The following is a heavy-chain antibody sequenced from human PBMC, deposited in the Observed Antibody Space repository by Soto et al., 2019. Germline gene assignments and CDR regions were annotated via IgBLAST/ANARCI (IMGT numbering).Heavy chain of an antibody. CDR1: GYTFTTYG. CDR2: FDPEDGET. CDR3: AKVPPYDYVWGSYPKYGMYV. Sequence: ASVKVSCKASGYTFTTYGISWVRQAPGQGLEWMGGFDPEDGETIYAQKFQGRVTMTEDTSTDTAYMELSSLRSEDTAVYYCAKVPPYDYVWGSYPKYGMYVWGQGTTVTVSS. D-gene: IGHD3-16*02. V-gene: IGHV1-24*01. J-gene: IGHJ6*02.